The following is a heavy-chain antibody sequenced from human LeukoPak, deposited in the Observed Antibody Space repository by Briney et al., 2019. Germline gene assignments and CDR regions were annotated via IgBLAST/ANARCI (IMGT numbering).Heavy chain of an antibody. Sequence: SQTLSLTCTVSGGSISSGSYYWSWIRQHPGKGLEWIGYIYYSGSTYYNPSLKSRVTISVDTSKNQFSLKLSSVTAADTAVYYCARSTYDILTGYYPSCYFDYWGQGTLVTVSS. CDR1: GGSISSGSYY. V-gene: IGHV4-31*03. J-gene: IGHJ4*02. CDR2: IYYSGST. CDR3: ARSTYDILTGYYPSCYFDY. D-gene: IGHD3-9*01.